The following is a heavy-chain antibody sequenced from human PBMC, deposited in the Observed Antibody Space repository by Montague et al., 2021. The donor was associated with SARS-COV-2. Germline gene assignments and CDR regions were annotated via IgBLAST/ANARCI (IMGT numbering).Heavy chain of an antibody. CDR3: TTHSGNYLSFGF. Sequence: STSLSCAASGFTFSDSAMHWVRQASGKGLEWVGRIRSKSNNYATAFSPSLKGRFTIFRDDSKNAAYLQMNSLKPEDTAVYYCTTHSGNYLSFGFWGQGTLVAVSS. V-gene: IGHV3-73*01. D-gene: IGHD1-26*01. CDR2: IRSKSNNYAT. J-gene: IGHJ4*02. CDR1: GFTFSDSA.